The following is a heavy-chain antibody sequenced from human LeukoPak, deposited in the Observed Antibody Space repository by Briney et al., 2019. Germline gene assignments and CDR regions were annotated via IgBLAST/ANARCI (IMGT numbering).Heavy chain of an antibody. D-gene: IGHD2-15*01. Sequence: GASVKVSCKASGGTFSSCAISWVRQAPGQGLEWMGGIIPIFGTANYAQKFQGRVTITADESTSTAYMELSSLRSEDTAVYYCARDKCSGGSCYFDYWGQGTLVTVSS. CDR2: IIPIFGTA. J-gene: IGHJ4*02. V-gene: IGHV1-69*01. CDR1: GGTFSSCA. CDR3: ARDKCSGGSCYFDY.